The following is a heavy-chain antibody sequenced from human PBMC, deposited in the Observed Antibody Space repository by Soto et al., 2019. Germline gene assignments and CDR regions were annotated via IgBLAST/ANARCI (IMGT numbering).Heavy chain of an antibody. CDR1: GGSVSSGSYY. CDR3: AVVVAGEDAFDI. Sequence: QVQLQESGPGLVKPSETLSLTCTVSGGSVSSGSYYWSWIRQPPGKGLEWIGYIYYSGSTNYNPSLKSRVTISVDTSKNQFSLKLSSVTAADTAMYYCAVVVAGEDAFDIWGQGTMVTVSS. J-gene: IGHJ3*02. CDR2: IYYSGST. V-gene: IGHV4-61*01. D-gene: IGHD2-15*01.